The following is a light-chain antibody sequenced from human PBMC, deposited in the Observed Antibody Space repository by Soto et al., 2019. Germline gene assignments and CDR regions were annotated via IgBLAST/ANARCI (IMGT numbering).Light chain of an antibody. CDR1: GSDVGDSSH. V-gene: IGLV2-11*01. Sequence: QSALTQPRSVSGSPGRSVTISCTATGSDVGDSSHVSWYQLHPGKAPKLMIYEVNNRPSGVPDRFSGSKSGSTASLTISGLQAEDEAEYYCCLSPGSLTCLFDGGTNLTVL. CDR3: CLSPGSLTCL. CDR2: EVN. J-gene: IGLJ3*02.